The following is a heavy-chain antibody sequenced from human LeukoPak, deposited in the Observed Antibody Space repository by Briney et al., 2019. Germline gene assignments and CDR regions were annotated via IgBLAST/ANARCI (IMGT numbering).Heavy chain of an antibody. Sequence: SETLSPTCAVYGGSFSGYYWSWIRQPPGKGLEWIGEINHSGSTNYNPSLKSRVTISVDTSKNQFSLKLSSVTAADTAVYYCARHSSSSYYYYGMDVWGQGTTVTVSS. CDR3: ARHSSSSYYYYGMDV. D-gene: IGHD6-6*01. CDR1: GGSFSGYY. V-gene: IGHV4-34*01. CDR2: INHSGST. J-gene: IGHJ6*02.